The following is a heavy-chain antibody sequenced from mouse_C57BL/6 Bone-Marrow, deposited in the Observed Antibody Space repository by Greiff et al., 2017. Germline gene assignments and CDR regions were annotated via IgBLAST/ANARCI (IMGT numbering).Heavy chain of an antibody. CDR3: ARGPFAY. CDR2: IYPRSGNT. J-gene: IGHJ3*01. CDR1: GYTFTSYG. Sequence: QVQLQQSGAELERPGASVKLSCKASGYTFTSYGISWVKQRTGQGLEWIGEIYPRSGNTYYNEKFKGKATLTADKSSSTAYMELRSLTSEDSAVYFCARGPFAYWGQGTLVTVSA. V-gene: IGHV1-81*01.